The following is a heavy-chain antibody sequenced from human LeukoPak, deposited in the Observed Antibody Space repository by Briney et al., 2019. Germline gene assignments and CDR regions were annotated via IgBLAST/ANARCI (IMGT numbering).Heavy chain of an antibody. J-gene: IGHJ3*02. CDR1: GFTFSSYS. D-gene: IGHD1-26*01. CDR3: ARPRGSYYRDAFDI. CDR2: ITGSGSTI. Sequence: GGSLRLSCSASGFTFSSYSMNWVRQAPGKGLEWVSYITGSGSTIYYADSVKGRFTISRDNAKNSLYLQMNSLRDEDTAVYYCARPRGSYYRDAFDIWGQGTVVTVSS. V-gene: IGHV3-48*02.